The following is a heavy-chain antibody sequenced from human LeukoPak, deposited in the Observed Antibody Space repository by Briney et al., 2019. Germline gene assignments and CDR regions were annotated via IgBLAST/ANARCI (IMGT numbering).Heavy chain of an antibody. CDR2: TNRDGREK. CDR3: ARLLSYYYDTSNSYFDY. V-gene: IGHV3-7*01. D-gene: IGHD3-22*01. CDR1: EFSFSNYW. Sequence: GGSLRLSCAASEFSFSNYWMSWVRQAPGKGPELVANTNRDGREKYYVDSVRGRFTISRDNAKNSMYLHMNSLRAEDTAVYYCARLLSYYYDTSNSYFDYWGQGTLVTVSS. J-gene: IGHJ4*02.